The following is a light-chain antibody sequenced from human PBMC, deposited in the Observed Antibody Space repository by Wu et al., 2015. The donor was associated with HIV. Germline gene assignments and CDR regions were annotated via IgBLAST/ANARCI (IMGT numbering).Light chain of an antibody. CDR1: QSIRSN. V-gene: IGKV3D-15*01. Sequence: EIVMTQSPATLSVSPGERATLSCRASQSIRSNLAWYQQKPGQAPRLLIYGASSRATGIPDRFSGSGSGTDFTLTISRLEPEDFAVYYLYT. CDR3: YT. J-gene: IGKJ2*01. CDR2: GAS.